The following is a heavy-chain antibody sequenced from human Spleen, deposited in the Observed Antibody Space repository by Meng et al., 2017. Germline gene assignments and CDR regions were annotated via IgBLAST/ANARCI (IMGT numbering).Heavy chain of an antibody. D-gene: IGHD4-11*01. CDR2: INHRGHT. V-gene: IGHV4-34*02. CDR3: ARGPTTVAHDFDY. CDR1: GGSLSDYY. Sequence: QLQLLHCGALRLKPSETLSRTCVVSGGSLSDYYGSSTRQPPGKELEWIGEINHRGHTNYNSFLESRVTISVDTSQNSLSLKLSSVTAADSAVYYCARGPTTVAHDFDYWGQGTLVTVSS. J-gene: IGHJ4*02.